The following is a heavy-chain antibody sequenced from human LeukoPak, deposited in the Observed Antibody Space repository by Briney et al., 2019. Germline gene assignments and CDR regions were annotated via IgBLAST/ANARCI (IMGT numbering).Heavy chain of an antibody. CDR1: GGSISSGGYY. Sequence: SQTLSLTCTVSGGSISSGGYYWSWIRQHPGKGLEWIGYIYYSGSTYYNPSLKSRVTISVDTSKNQFSLKLSSVTAADTAVYYCARSHLTAAGFDYWGQGTLFTVSS. V-gene: IGHV4-31*03. CDR2: IYYSGST. D-gene: IGHD2-2*01. CDR3: ARSHLTAAGFDY. J-gene: IGHJ4*02.